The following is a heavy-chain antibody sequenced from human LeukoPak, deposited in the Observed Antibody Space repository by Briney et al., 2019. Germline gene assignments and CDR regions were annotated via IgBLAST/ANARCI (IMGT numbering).Heavy chain of an antibody. V-gene: IGHV3-23*01. J-gene: IGHJ3*02. CDR1: GFTFSTFA. CDR2: IKSGGGNT. D-gene: IGHD4-17*01. Sequence: GGSLRLSCAASGFTFSTFALTWVRRAPGKELEWVSDIKSGGGNTYYADSVQGRFTISRDNSKNTLYLQMNSLRAEDTAVYYCAKDPNGDYIGTFDIWGQGTMVTVSS. CDR3: AKDPNGDYIGTFDI.